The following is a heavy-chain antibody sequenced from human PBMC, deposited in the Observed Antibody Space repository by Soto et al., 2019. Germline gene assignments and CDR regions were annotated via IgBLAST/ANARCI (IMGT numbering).Heavy chain of an antibody. Sequence: SETLSLTCAVYGGSFNNGYCSWVRQPPGKGLEWIGSINYSGSTNYNPSLKSRVTISVDTSKNQFSLKLSSVTAADTAVYYCARDFLYSRSFDPWGQGTLVTVSS. CDR2: INYSGST. D-gene: IGHD2-21*01. CDR1: GGSFNNGY. V-gene: IGHV4-34*01. CDR3: ARDFLYSRSFDP. J-gene: IGHJ5*02.